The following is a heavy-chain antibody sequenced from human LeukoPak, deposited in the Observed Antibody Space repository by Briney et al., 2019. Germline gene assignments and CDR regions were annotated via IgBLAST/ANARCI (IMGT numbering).Heavy chain of an antibody. CDR2: IHQSGST. CDR1: GGSLSTYY. D-gene: IGHD6-19*01. J-gene: IGHJ6*02. CDR3: SREQYTSGCSGWFGMDV. V-gene: IGHV4-59*12. Sequence: SETLSLTCSVSGGSLSTYYWTWTRQPPGKGLEWIGFIHQSGSTEYNPSLKSRVTMSLDTSRNQFPLKMSTVTAADTAVYYCSREQYTSGCSGWFGMDVWGQGTTVTVSS.